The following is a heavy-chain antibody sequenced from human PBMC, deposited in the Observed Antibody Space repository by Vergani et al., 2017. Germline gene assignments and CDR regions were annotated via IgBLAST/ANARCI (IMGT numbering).Heavy chain of an antibody. CDR3: AKYGSGTGSYWG. Sequence: EVQLVESGGGLVQPGRSLRLSCAASGFTFDDYAMHWVRQAPGKGLEWVSGINWISSSRGYADSVKGRFTIARDNSKNTLYLQMNRLRAEDTAVYYCAKYGSGTGSYWGWGQGTLVTVSS. CDR2: INWISSSR. V-gene: IGHV3-9*01. D-gene: IGHD1-26*01. J-gene: IGHJ4*02. CDR1: GFTFDDYA.